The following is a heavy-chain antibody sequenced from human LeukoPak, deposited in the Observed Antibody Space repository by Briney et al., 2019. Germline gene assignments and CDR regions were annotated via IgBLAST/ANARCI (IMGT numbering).Heavy chain of an antibody. V-gene: IGHV1-2*02. CDR3: ARRRDDSGGVDGDGDKWDLDY. Sequence: GASVKVSCKASGYTFTGYYMHWVRQAPGQGLEWMGWINPNSGGTNYAQKFQGRVTMTRDTSISTAYMELSRLRSDDTAVYYCARRRDDSGGVDGDGDKWDLDYWGQGTLDTVS. CDR1: GYTFTGYY. J-gene: IGHJ4*02. CDR2: INPNSGGT. D-gene: IGHD5-24*01.